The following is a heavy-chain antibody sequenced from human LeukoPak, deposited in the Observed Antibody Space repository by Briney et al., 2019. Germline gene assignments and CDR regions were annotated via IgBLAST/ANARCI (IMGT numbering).Heavy chain of an antibody. CDR1: GFTVSSNY. CDR3: AKVRISGSYLFDY. J-gene: IGHJ4*02. CDR2: ISGSGGST. V-gene: IGHV3-23*01. Sequence: GGSLRLPCAASGFTVSSNYMSWVRQAPGKGLEWVSAISGSGGSTYYADSVKGRFTISRDNSKNTLYLQMNSLRAEDTAVYYCAKVRISGSYLFDYWGQGTLVTVSS. D-gene: IGHD3-10*01.